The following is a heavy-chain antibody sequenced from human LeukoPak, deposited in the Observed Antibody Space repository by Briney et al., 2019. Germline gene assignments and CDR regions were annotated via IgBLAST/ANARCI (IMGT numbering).Heavy chain of an antibody. D-gene: IGHD3-22*01. J-gene: IGHJ4*02. CDR3: ARGPMIVVVKAPEPLDY. V-gene: IGHV1-8*01. CDR2: MNPNSGNT. CDR1: GYTFTSYD. Sequence: GASVKVSCKASGYTFTSYDINWVRQATGQGLEWMGWMNPNSGNTGYAQKFQGRVTMTRNTSISTAYMELSRLRSDDTAVYYCARGPMIVVVKAPEPLDYWGQGTLVTVSS.